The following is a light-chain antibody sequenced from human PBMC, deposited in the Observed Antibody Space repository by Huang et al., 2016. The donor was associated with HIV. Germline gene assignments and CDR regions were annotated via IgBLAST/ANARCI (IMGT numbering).Light chain of an antibody. Sequence: DIQMTQSPSSLSASVGDRVTITCRESQTINNYLNWYQQKPVKAPKLLLSAASSSQSGVQSRFSGSGPCTYFTLTISSLQPVDFATDYCQQSDTIPRTFGQGTRVEIK. CDR2: AAS. J-gene: IGKJ1*01. V-gene: IGKV1-39*01. CDR3: QQSDTIPRT. CDR1: QTINNY.